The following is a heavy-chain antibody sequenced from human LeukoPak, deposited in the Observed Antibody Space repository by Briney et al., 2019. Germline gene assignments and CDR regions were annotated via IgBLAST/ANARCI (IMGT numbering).Heavy chain of an antibody. Sequence: GGSLRLSCSASGFTFSTYPMHWVRQAPGRGLEYVSSISSDGDSTYYADSVKGRFTISRDNSKNTLYLQTSSLRAEDTAVFYCARATTGSYDYWGQGTLVTVSS. CDR3: ARATTGSYDY. V-gene: IGHV3-64D*06. CDR1: GFTFSTYP. CDR2: ISSDGDST. D-gene: IGHD1-26*01. J-gene: IGHJ4*02.